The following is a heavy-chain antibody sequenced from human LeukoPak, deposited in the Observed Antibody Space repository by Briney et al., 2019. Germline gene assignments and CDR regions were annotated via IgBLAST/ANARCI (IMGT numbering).Heavy chain of an antibody. CDR3: ARAPRRNYCSGGSCYPFDY. V-gene: IGHV4-34*01. Sequence: PSETLSLTCADYGGSFSGYYWSWIRQPPGKGLEWIGEINHSGSTNYNPSLKSRVTISVDTSKNQFSLKLSSVTAADTAVYYCARAPRRNYCSGGSCYPFDYWGQGTLVTVSS. CDR2: INHSGST. CDR1: GGSFSGYY. D-gene: IGHD2-15*01. J-gene: IGHJ4*02.